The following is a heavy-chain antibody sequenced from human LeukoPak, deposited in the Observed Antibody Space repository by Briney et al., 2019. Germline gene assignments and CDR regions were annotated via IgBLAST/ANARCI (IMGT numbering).Heavy chain of an antibody. CDR1: GFSLMNAW. CDR3: TTFSHEHSPH. V-gene: IGHV3-15*01. Sequence: GGSLRLSCAASGFSLMNAWMIWVRQAPGKGLEWVGRIKSNADGGTPDYAAPARGRFTISRDDSKNTLYLQMSSLKTADTAVYYCTTFSHEHSPHRGRGTLVPVSS. J-gene: IGHJ1*01. CDR2: IKSNADGGTP. D-gene: IGHD1/OR15-1a*01.